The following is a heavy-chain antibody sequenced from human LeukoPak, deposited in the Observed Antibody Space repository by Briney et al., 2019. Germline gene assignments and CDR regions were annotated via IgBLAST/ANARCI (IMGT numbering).Heavy chain of an antibody. CDR2: ISGSGDT. V-gene: IGHV3-23*01. CDR1: GFTFSTYA. CDR3: AKDGGISASTHDGFEI. J-gene: IGHJ3*02. Sequence: TGGSLRLSCAASGFTFSTYAMNWVRQAPGKGLGWVSGISGSGDTQYADSVNGRFTISRDNSNNTLYLQMNSLRAEDTAVYYCAKDGGISASTHDGFEIWGQGTMVTVSS. D-gene: IGHD2-15*01.